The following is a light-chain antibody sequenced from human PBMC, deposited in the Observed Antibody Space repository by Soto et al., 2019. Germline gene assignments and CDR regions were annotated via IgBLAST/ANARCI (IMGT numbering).Light chain of an antibody. CDR1: QTVSSSY. J-gene: IGKJ2*01. CDR3: QQYGSSPRT. CDR2: GVS. Sequence: EIVLTQSPGTLSLSPGERATLSCRASQTVSSSYLAWYQQKPGQAPRLLIYGVSSRATAIPDRFSGSGSGTDFTLTISRREPEDFAVYYCQQYGSSPRTFGQGTKLEI. V-gene: IGKV3-20*01.